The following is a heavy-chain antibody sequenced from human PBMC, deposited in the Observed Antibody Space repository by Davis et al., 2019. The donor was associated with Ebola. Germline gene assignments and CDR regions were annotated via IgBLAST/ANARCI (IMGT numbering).Heavy chain of an antibody. CDR2: INYSGST. Sequence: PSETLSLTCSVSGGSTRRGDYYWSWIRQPPGKGLEWIGYINYSGSTYNNPSLKSRVTISIDTSKNQFSLKLSSVTAADTAVYYCARGGIWYCSGGSCYSGWFDPWGQGTLVTVSA. CDR3: ARGGIWYCSGGSCYSGWFDP. CDR1: GGSTRRGDYY. V-gene: IGHV4-30-4*01. J-gene: IGHJ5*02. D-gene: IGHD2-15*01.